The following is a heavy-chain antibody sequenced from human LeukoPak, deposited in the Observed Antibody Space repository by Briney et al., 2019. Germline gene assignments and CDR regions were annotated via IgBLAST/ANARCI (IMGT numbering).Heavy chain of an antibody. CDR3: ARAGIVVVPAARGRDYYYYGMDV. Sequence: SETLSLTCAVYGGSFSGYYWSRIRQPPGKGLEWIGEINHSGSTNYNPSLKSRVTISVDTSKNQFSLKLSSVTAADTAVYYCARAGIVVVPAARGRDYYYYGMDVWGKGTTVTVSS. J-gene: IGHJ6*04. CDR2: INHSGST. V-gene: IGHV4-34*01. CDR1: GGSFSGYY. D-gene: IGHD2-2*01.